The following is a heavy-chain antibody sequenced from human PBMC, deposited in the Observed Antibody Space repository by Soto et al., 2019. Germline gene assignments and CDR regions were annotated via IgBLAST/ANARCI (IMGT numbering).Heavy chain of an antibody. CDR2: IYPGDSDT. D-gene: IGHD2-2*01. V-gene: IGHV5-51*01. CDR3: ARHSGYCFCSSCRQRYLMAV. Sequence: GEYLKISRKGSGYSFTSYWIGWVRQMPGKGLEWMGIIYPGDSDTRYSPSFQGQVTISADKSISTAYLQWSSLKASDTAMYYCARHSGYCFCSSCRQRYLMAVWGQGTTVTVSS. J-gene: IGHJ6*02. CDR1: GYSFTSYW.